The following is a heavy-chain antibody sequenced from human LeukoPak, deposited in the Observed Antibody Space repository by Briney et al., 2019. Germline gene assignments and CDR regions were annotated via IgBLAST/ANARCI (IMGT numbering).Heavy chain of an antibody. CDR1: GFTFSSYV. Sequence: GGSLRLSCAASGFTFSSYVMHWVRQAPGKGLEWVAIISYDGSNEYYADSVKGRFTISRDNSKNTLYLQMNSLRVDDTAIYYCAKVMGSPGAFDIWGQGTMVTVSS. CDR3: AKVMGSPGAFDI. J-gene: IGHJ3*02. CDR2: ISYDGSNE. V-gene: IGHV3-30*04.